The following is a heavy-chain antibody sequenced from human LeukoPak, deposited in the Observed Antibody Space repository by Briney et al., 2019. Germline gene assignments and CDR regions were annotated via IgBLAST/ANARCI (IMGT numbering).Heavy chain of an antibody. J-gene: IGHJ4*02. CDR3: ARCQDREDYFDY. V-gene: IGHV4-31*03. CDR2: IYYSGST. D-gene: IGHD2-15*01. CDR1: GGSISSGGYY. Sequence: PSETLSLTCTVSGGSISSGGYYWSWIRQHPGKGLEWIGYIYYSGSTYYNPSLKSRVNISVDTSKNQFSLKLSSVTAADTAVYYCARCQDREDYFDYWGQGTLVTVSS.